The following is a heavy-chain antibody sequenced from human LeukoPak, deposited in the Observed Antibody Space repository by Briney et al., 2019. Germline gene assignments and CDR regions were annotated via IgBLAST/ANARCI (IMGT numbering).Heavy chain of an antibody. J-gene: IGHJ6*03. CDR3: AREVGFYYYIDV. CDR2: VVTAGDT. D-gene: IGHD1-26*01. V-gene: IGHV3-13*01. CDR1: GFTLSSHG. Sequence: PGGSLRLSCAASGFTLSSHGMYWVRQATGEGLQWASGVVTAGDTHYTDAVQGGFTISRDTAKNSLYLQMNSLRAGDTAVYYCAREVGFYYYIDVWGKGTTVIVSS.